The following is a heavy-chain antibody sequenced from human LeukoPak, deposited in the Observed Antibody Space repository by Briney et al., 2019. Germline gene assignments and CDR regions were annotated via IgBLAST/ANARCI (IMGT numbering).Heavy chain of an antibody. CDR2: IYTSGST. V-gene: IGHV4-4*07. CDR3: ARLYSSGGQTTGYYKGLGAFDI. J-gene: IGHJ3*02. D-gene: IGHD3-9*01. CDR1: GGSISSYY. Sequence: PSETLSLTCTVSGGSISSYYWSWIRQPAGKGLEWIGRIYTSGSTNYNPSLKSRVTMSVDTSKNQFSLKLSSVTAADTAVYYCARLYSSGGQTTGYYKGLGAFDIWGQGTMVTVSS.